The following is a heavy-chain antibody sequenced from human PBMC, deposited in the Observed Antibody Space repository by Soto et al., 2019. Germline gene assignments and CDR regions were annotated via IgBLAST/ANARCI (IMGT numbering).Heavy chain of an antibody. J-gene: IGHJ4*02. V-gene: IGHV3-23*01. D-gene: IGHD3-3*01. CDR2: VSGNGGTT. Sequence: PGGSLRLSCAASGFPFGSHAMSWVRQAPGKGLEWVSLVSGNGGTTNYAASVKGRFTISRDNSQKTLYLQMNSLRAEDTAIYYCAKGKAHTLFGVDTLFDYWGQVTLVTVAS. CDR3: AKGKAHTLFGVDTLFDY. CDR1: GFPFGSHA.